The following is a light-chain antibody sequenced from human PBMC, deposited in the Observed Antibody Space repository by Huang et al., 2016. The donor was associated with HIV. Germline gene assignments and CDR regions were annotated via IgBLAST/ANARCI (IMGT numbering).Light chain of an antibody. CDR2: GVS. J-gene: IGKJ3*01. CDR1: QSVSSSS. V-gene: IGKV3-20*01. Sequence: EIVLTQSPGTLSLSPGERATLSCRASQSVSSSSLAWYQQKPGQAPRLLIYGVSSRATGIPDRCSGSGSGTDFTLIITRLEPEDFAVYYCQQYGSSPLFTFGPGTKVDIK. CDR3: QQYGSSPLFT.